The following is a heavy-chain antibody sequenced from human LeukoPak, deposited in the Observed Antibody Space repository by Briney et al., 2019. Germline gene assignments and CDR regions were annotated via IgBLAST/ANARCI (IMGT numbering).Heavy chain of an antibody. CDR2: IYYSGST. V-gene: IGHV4-59*08. Sequence: SETLSLTCTVSGGSISSYYWSWIRQAPGKGLEWIGYIYYSGSTNYNPSLKSRVSISVDTSKNHIALKLTSVTAADTAVYYCARSRIAAAGKRVWFDPWGQGTLVTVPS. D-gene: IGHD6-13*01. CDR1: GGSISSYY. CDR3: ARSRIAAAGKRVWFDP. J-gene: IGHJ5*02.